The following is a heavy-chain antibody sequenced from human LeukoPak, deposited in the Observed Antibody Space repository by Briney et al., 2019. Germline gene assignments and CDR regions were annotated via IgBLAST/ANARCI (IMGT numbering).Heavy chain of an antibody. CDR2: ISSSSSYI. CDR3: ARGGSGYDLSTFDY. Sequence: GGSLRLSCAASGFTFDDYGMSWVRQAPGKGLEWVSSISSSSSYIYYADSVKGRFTISRDNAKNSLYLQMNSLRAEDTAVYYCARGGSGYDLSTFDYWGQGTLVTVSS. CDR1: GFTFDDYG. D-gene: IGHD5-12*01. J-gene: IGHJ4*02. V-gene: IGHV3-21*01.